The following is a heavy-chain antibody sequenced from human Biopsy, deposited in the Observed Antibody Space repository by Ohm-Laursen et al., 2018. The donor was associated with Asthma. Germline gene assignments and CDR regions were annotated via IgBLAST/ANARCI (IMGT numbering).Heavy chain of an antibody. V-gene: IGHV3-30*18. J-gene: IGHJ4*02. Sequence: SLRLSCAASGFTFSRFGMDWVRQAPGKGLEWVAGVSYDGDNKHYADSVKGRFTVSRDNSRNTLYLHMSSLRPEDTAVYFCAKEVFPGWELRRGPDSWGQGTLVTVSS. CDR3: AKEVFPGWELRRGPDS. CDR1: GFTFSRFG. D-gene: IGHD1-26*01. CDR2: VSYDGDNK.